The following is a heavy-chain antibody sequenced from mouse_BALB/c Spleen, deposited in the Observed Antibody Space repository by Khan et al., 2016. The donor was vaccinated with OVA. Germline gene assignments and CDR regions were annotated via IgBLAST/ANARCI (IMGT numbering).Heavy chain of an antibody. V-gene: IGHV3-2*02. CDR3: ARVYGGDFDY. CDR2: ISYSGNT. J-gene: IGHJ2*01. CDR1: GYSITRDYA. Sequence: EVQLQESGPGLVKPSQSLSLTCTVTGYSITRDYAWNWIRQFPGNKLEWMGFISYSGNTNYNPSLKSRISITRDTSKNQFFLQLNSVTTEDTATYYCARVYGGDFDYWGQGTTLTVSS. D-gene: IGHD1-1*01.